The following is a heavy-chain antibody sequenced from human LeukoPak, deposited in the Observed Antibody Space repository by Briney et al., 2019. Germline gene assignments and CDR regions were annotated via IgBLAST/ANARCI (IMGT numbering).Heavy chain of an antibody. CDR1: GYTFTGYY. D-gene: IGHD3-3*01. CDR2: INPNSGGT. Sequence: GASVKVSCKASGYTFTGYYMHWVRQAPGQGLEWMGWINPNSGGTNYAQKFQGRVTMTRDTSISTAYMELSRLRSDDTAVYYCARDEAIFGVVSLGLGYYYMDVWGKGTTVTVTS. V-gene: IGHV1-2*02. CDR3: ARDEAIFGVVSLGLGYYYMDV. J-gene: IGHJ6*03.